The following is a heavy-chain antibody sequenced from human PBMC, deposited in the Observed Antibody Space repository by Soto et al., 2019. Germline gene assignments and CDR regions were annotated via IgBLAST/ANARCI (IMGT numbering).Heavy chain of an antibody. J-gene: IGHJ4*02. CDR3: AKTPISWHGNYYDY. V-gene: IGHV3-30*18. CDR2: MSYDGGET. Sequence: QVQLVESGGGVVQPGTSLRLSCAASGFTLSNYGIHWVRQAPGKGLEWVALMSYDGGETYYADSVKGRFTISRDNSKNTLYLQMDSLRPEDTAVYYCAKTPISWHGNYYDYWGQGTLVTVSS. D-gene: IGHD4-17*01. CDR1: GFTLSNYG.